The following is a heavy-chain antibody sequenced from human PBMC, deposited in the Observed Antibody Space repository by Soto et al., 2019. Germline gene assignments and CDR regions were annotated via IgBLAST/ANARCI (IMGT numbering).Heavy chain of an antibody. CDR1: GYPFPSFE. CDR3: AREGNHCQDFFQN. D-gene: IGHD2-21*01. V-gene: IGHV1-3*01. J-gene: IGHJ4*02. Sequence: ASVKVSCKTSGYPFPSFEVHWIRQAPGQRPEWMGGISNAGSGNTKYSQKFQDRLTITGDKRATTVYMALSSLTSEDTATYYCAREGNHCQDFFQNWGQGTQVTVSS. CDR2: ISNAGSGNT.